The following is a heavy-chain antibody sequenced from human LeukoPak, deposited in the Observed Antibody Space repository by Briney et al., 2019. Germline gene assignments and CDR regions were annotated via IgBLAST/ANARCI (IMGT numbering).Heavy chain of an antibody. D-gene: IGHD4-11*01. Sequence: GGSLRLSCAASGFTFSSYAMSWVRQAPGKGLEWVSAISGSGGSTYYADSVKGRFTISRDNSKNTLYLQMNSLRAEDTAVYYCTKDRRGTVTYFDYWGQGTLVTVSS. CDR1: GFTFSSYA. CDR3: TKDRRGTVTYFDY. V-gene: IGHV3-23*01. CDR2: ISGSGGST. J-gene: IGHJ4*02.